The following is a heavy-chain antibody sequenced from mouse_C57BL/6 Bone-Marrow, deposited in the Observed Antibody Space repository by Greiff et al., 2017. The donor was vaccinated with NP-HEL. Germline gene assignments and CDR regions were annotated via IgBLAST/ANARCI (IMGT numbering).Heavy chain of an antibody. V-gene: IGHV5-6*02. J-gene: IGHJ2*01. CDR1: GFTFSSYG. CDR3: ARRGVAFDY. D-gene: IGHD1-1*02. CDR2: ISSGGSYT. Sequence: EVKLVESGGDLVKPGGSLKLSCAASGFTFSSYGMSWVRQTPDKRLEWVATISSGGSYTYYPDSVKGRFTISRDNAKNTLYLQMSSLKSEDTAMYYCARRGVAFDYWGQVTTLTVSS.